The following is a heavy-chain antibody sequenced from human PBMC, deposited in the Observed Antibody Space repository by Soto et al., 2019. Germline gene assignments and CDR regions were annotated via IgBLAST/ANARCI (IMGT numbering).Heavy chain of an antibody. D-gene: IGHD3-22*01. CDR3: AREVIVAVGDNWFDP. CDR2: IYYSGST. Sequence: QVQLQESGPGLVKPSQTLSLTCTVSGGSISSGGYYWSWLRQHPGKGLEWIGYIYYSGSTYYNPSLKSRVTISVDTSKNQFSLKLSSVTAADTAVYYCAREVIVAVGDNWFDPWGQGTLVTVSS. J-gene: IGHJ5*02. CDR1: GGSISSGGYY. V-gene: IGHV4-31*03.